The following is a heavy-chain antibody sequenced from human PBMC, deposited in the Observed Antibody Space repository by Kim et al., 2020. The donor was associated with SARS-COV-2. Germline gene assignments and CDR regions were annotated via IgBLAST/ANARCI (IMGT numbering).Heavy chain of an antibody. D-gene: IGHD3-16*01. J-gene: IGHJ6*02. Sequence: GGSLRLSCAASGFTFSSYAMSWVRQAPGKGLEWVSAISGSGGSTYYADSVKGRFTISRDNSKNTLYLQMNSLRAEDTAVYYCATANPGDYCPFKAYNYYYGRDVWGQGTTVTVSS. CDR3: ATANPGDYCPFKAYNYYYGRDV. V-gene: IGHV3-23*01. CDR1: GFTFSSYA. CDR2: ISGSGGST.